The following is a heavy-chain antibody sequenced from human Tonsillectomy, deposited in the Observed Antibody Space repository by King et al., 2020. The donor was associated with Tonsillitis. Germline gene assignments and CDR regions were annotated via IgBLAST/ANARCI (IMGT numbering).Heavy chain of an antibody. CDR2: IKQDGSEK. J-gene: IGHJ4*02. CDR1: GFTFSSYW. Sequence: VQLVESGGGLVQPGGSLRLSCAASGFTFSSYWMSWVRQAPGKGLEWVANIKQDGSEKYYVDSVKGRFTISRDNAKNSLYLQMNSLRAEDTAVYYCAKGPSYYDFWSGYSDSWGQGTLVTVSS. D-gene: IGHD3-3*01. V-gene: IGHV3-7*01. CDR3: AKGPSYYDFWSGYSDS.